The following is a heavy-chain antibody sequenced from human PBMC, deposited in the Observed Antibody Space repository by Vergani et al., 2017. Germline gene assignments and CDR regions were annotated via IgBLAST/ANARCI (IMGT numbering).Heavy chain of an antibody. V-gene: IGHV1-18*01. CDR2: ISAYNGNT. Sequence: QVQLVQSGAEVKKPGASVKVSCKASGYIFTSYGISWVRQAPGQGLEWMGWISAYNGNTNYAQNLQGRVTMTTDTSTSTVYMALRSLRSDETAVYYCARVGAHAVVSCTPALRYFDYWGQGTLVTVSS. CDR3: ARVGAHAVVSCTPALRYFDY. CDR1: GYIFTSYG. D-gene: IGHD2-2*01. J-gene: IGHJ4*02.